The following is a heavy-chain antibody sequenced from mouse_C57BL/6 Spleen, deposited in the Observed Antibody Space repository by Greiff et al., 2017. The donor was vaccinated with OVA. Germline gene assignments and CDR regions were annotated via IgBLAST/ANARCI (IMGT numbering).Heavy chain of an antibody. J-gene: IGHJ3*01. D-gene: IGHD3-3*01. CDR1: GFNIKDYY. CDR2: IDPEDGET. CDR3: ASPLGAY. V-gene: IGHV14-2*01. Sequence: EVKLMESGAELVKPGASVKLSCTASGFNIKDYYMHWVKQRTEQGLEWIGRIDPEDGETKYAPKFQGKATITADTSSNTAYLQLSSLTSEDTAVYYCASPLGAYWGQGTLVTVSA.